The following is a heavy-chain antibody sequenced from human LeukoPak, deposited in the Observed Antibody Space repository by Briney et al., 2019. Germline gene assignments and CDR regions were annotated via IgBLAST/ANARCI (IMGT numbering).Heavy chain of an antibody. CDR3: ARDPSVQYYDSSGPNTPRPYYFDY. Sequence: GGSLRLSCAASGFTFTNYWMSWVRQAPGKGLELVANIKQDRSEKYYVDSVKGRFTISRDNAKNSLYLQMNSLRADDTAVYYCARDPSVQYYDSSGPNTPRPYYFDYWGQGTLVTVSS. CDR2: IKQDRSEK. CDR1: GFTFTNYW. V-gene: IGHV3-7*03. D-gene: IGHD3-22*01. J-gene: IGHJ4*02.